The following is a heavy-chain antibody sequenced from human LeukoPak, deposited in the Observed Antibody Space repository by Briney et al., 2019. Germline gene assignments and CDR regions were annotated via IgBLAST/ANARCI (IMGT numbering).Heavy chain of an antibody. CDR3: ARYYCGGDCYGFGY. CDR2: IHYSGNT. V-gene: IGHV4-59*01. Sequence: SETLSLTCTVSGGSISGYYWSWIRQAPGKGLEWIGYIHYSGNTNYNPSLKSRVTISVDTSKSQFSLKVNSVTAADTAVYYCARYYCGGDCYGFGYWGQGTLVTVSS. CDR1: GGSISGYY. D-gene: IGHD2-21*02. J-gene: IGHJ4*02.